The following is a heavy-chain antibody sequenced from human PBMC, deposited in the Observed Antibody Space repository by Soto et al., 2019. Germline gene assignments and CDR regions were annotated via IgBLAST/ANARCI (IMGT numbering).Heavy chain of an antibody. CDR1: GFTFNTYS. CDR3: ARAGGTTVTGLWHFDS. D-gene: IGHD4-17*01. V-gene: IGHV3-33*01. Sequence: QVQLEESGGGVVQPGRSLRLSCEASGFTFNTYSMHWVRQPPGKGLEWLAAIWYDGTQKYYADSVKVRFIISRDNSKKTLYVEMNSLRAEDTAVYYCARAGGTTVTGLWHFDSWGQGTLVTVSS. J-gene: IGHJ4*02. CDR2: IWYDGTQK.